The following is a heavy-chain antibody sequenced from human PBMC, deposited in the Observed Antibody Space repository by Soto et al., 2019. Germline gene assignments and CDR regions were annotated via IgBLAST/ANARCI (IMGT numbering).Heavy chain of an antibody. CDR3: AKGGGQQLVPDYFDY. J-gene: IGHJ4*02. CDR1: GFTLSSYA. Sequence: GGSLRLSCAASGFTLSSYAMSWVRQAPRKGLEWVSAISASGGSTYFADSVKGRFTISRDNSKIPLYLQMHSLRAEDTAVYSCAKGGGQQLVPDYFDYWGQGTLVTVSS. D-gene: IGHD6-13*01. V-gene: IGHV3-23*01. CDR2: ISASGGST.